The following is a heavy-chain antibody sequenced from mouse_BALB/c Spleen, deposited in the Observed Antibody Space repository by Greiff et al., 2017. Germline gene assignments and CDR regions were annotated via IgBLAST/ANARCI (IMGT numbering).Heavy chain of an antibody. CDR1: GFSLTSYG. Sequence: QVQLKESGPGLVQPSQSLSITCTVSGFSLTSYGVHWVRQSPGKGLEWLGVIWSGGSTDYNAAFISRLSISKDNSKSKVFFKMNSLQANDTAIYYCARDYGSSYAMDYWGQGTSVTVSS. V-gene: IGHV2-2*02. D-gene: IGHD1-1*01. CDR3: ARDYGSSYAMDY. J-gene: IGHJ4*01. CDR2: IWSGGST.